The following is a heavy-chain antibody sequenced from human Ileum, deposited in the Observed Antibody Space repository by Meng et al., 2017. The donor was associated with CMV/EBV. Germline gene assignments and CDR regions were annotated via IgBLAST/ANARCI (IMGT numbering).Heavy chain of an antibody. V-gene: IGHV3-30*02. J-gene: IGHJ4*02. CDR3: AIWGRGGDHFMGPLDF. D-gene: IGHD3-16*01. Sequence: GESLKISCAASGFTFSTYGMHWVRQAPGKGLEWVAFIGYDGSNEYYVDSVKSRFTISRDNSKNILYLQMNSLRPEDTAMYYCAIWGRGGDHFMGPLDFWGQGTLVTVSS. CDR1: GFTFSTYG. CDR2: IGYDGSNE.